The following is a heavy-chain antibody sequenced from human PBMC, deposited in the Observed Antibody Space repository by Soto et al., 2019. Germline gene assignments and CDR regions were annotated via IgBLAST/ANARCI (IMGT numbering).Heavy chain of an antibody. V-gene: IGHV4-59*02. CDR3: ARGLRGVATIPIDY. CDR1: GDSVRNQY. Sequence: PSETLSLTCTVSGDSVRNQYWSWIRRPPGRGLEWSGYIYRSGSTNYNPSLKSRVTRSVDTSKNQFALKLSSVTAADTAVYYCARGLRGVATIPIDYWGQGTLVTVSS. J-gene: IGHJ4*02. CDR2: IYRSGST. D-gene: IGHD5-12*01.